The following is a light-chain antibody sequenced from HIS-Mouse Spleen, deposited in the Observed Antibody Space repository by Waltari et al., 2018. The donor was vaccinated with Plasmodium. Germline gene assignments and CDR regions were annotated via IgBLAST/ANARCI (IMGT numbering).Light chain of an antibody. CDR2: DAY. Sequence: DIQMTQSPSSLSASVGDRVTITCQSSQDISNYLNWYQQKPGKAPKLLIYDAYNLETGFPSRFSGSGSGTDFTLTISSLQPEDIATYYCQQYDNLPYTFGQGTKLEIK. CDR3: QQYDNLPYT. J-gene: IGKJ2*01. CDR1: QDISNY. V-gene: IGKV1-33*01.